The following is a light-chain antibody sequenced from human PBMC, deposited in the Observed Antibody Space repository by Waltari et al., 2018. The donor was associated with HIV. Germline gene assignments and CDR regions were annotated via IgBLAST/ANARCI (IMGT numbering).Light chain of an antibody. J-gene: IGKJ2*01. Sequence: AIQLTQSPSSLSASVGDRVTITGRASQGIARALALFQPTPGKSPRTLIYDASKLESGVPSRFSGSRSGTDFTLTISSLQPEDSATYDCQQVNKYPPYTFGQGTKVEIK. CDR1: QGIARA. CDR2: DAS. V-gene: IGKV1D-13*01. CDR3: QQVNKYPPYT.